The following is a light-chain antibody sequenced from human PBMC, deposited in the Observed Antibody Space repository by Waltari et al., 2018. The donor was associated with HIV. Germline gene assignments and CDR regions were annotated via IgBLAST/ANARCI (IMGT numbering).Light chain of an antibody. CDR2: DDT. CDR1: NVGSKG. CDR3: QVWDNGTEHVV. V-gene: IGLV3-21*02. Sequence: SYVLTQPPSVSVAPGQTARITCGGNNVGSKGVHWNQQKPGQAPVVVVYDDTDRPSGLPGRFSGSNSGNTATLTISRVEAGDEADYHCQVWDNGTEHVVFGGGTKLTVL. J-gene: IGLJ2*01.